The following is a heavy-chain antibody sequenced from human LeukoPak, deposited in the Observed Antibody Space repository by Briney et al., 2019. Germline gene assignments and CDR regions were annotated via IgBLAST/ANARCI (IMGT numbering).Heavy chain of an antibody. CDR1: GGSFSGYY. Sequence: SETLSLTCAVYGGSFSGYYWSWIRQPPGKGLEWIGEMNHSGSTNYNPSLKSRVTISVDTSKNQFSLKLSSVTAADTAVYYCARGVVVNWFDPWGQGTLVTVSS. J-gene: IGHJ5*02. D-gene: IGHD2-15*01. CDR2: MNHSGST. CDR3: ARGVVVNWFDP. V-gene: IGHV4-34*01.